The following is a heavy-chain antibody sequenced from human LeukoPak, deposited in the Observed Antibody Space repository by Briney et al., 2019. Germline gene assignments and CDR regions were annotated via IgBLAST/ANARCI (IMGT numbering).Heavy chain of an antibody. CDR3: AREEGEYSSSWYRTSAQGYYYYMDV. J-gene: IGHJ6*03. Sequence: ASVKVSCKASGYTFIGYYMHWVRQAPGQGLEWMGWINPNSGGTKYAQKFQGRVTMTRDTSISTAYMELSRLRSDDTAVYYCAREEGEYSSSWYRTSAQGYYYYMDVWGKGTTVTVSS. D-gene: IGHD6-13*01. CDR2: INPNSGGT. CDR1: GYTFIGYY. V-gene: IGHV1-2*02.